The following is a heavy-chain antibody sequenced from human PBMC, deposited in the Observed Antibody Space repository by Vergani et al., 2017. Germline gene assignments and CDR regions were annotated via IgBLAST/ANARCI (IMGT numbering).Heavy chain of an antibody. CDR2: IKFPPGEI. CDR3: ARDITASVKSPPHPDWFDP. J-gene: IGHJ5*02. CDR1: GFNFPSFT. D-gene: IGHD4-17*01. V-gene: IGHV3-21*06. Sequence: VQLVESGGGVVQPGRSLRLSCAASGFNFPSFTMNWVRQAPGRGLEWISSIKFPPGEIFYADSVKGRFTISRDNVKNVLFLQMENLRAADTGVYFCARDITASVKSPPHPDWFDPWCQGSLVTVSS.